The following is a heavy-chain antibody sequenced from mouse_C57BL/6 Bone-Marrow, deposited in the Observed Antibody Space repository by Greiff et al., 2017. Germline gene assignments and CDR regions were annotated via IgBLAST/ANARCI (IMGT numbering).Heavy chain of an antibody. CDR2: IDPANGNT. D-gene: IGHD3-2*02. J-gene: IGHJ4*01. CDR3: ARRRVQLRPYYYAMDY. CDR1: GFNIKNTY. Sequence: VQLKESVAELVRPGASVKLSCTASGFNIKNTYMHWVKQRPEQGLEWIGRIDPANGNTKYAPKFQGQATITADPSSNTAYLQLSSRTSEDTAIYYCARRRVQLRPYYYAMDYWGQGTSVTVSS. V-gene: IGHV14-3*01.